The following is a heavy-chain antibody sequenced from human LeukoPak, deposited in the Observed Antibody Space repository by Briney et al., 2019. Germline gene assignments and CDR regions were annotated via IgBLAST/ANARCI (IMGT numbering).Heavy chain of an antibody. CDR3: ARDRRYYDSSGATYFDY. J-gene: IGHJ4*02. CDR2: IYSGGST. V-gene: IGHV3-66*02. Sequence: GGSLRLSCAASGFTVSSNYMCWVRQAPGKGLEWVSVIYSGGSTYYADSVKGRFTISRDNSKNTLYLQMNSLRAEDTAVYYCARDRRYYDSSGATYFDYWGQGTLVTVSS. CDR1: GFTVSSNY. D-gene: IGHD3-22*01.